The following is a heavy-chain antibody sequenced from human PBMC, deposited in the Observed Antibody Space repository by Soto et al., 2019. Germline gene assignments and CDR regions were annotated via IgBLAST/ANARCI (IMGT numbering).Heavy chain of an antibody. CDR3: ARDRGYSGYDSPRYYYGMDV. Sequence: QVQLVESGGGVVQPGRSLRLSCAASGFTFSSYGMHWVRQAPGKGLEWVAVIWYDGSNKWYADSVKGRFTISRDNSKKTLHLQMNSLRAEDTAVYSCARDRGYSGYDSPRYYYGMDVWGQGTTVTVSS. D-gene: IGHD5-12*01. J-gene: IGHJ6*02. CDR2: IWYDGSNK. V-gene: IGHV3-33*01. CDR1: GFTFSSYG.